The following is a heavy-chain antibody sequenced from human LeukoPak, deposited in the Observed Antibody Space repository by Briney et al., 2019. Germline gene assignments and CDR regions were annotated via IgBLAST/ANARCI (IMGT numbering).Heavy chain of an antibody. CDR1: GGSFSGYY. J-gene: IGHJ4*02. D-gene: IGHD3-22*01. V-gene: IGHV4-34*01. Sequence: PSETLSLTCAVYGGSFSGYYWSWIRQPPGKGLEWIGEINHSGSTNYNPSLKSRVTISVDTSKNQFSLKLSSVTAVDTAVYYCARAGPYYDSSGYPSFDYWGQGTLVTVSS. CDR3: ARAGPYYDSSGYPSFDY. CDR2: INHSGST.